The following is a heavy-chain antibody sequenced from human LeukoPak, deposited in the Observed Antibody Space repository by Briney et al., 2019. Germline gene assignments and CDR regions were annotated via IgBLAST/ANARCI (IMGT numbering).Heavy chain of an antibody. J-gene: IGHJ4*02. CDR3: ARDMIMGGPPDYLDY. V-gene: IGHV3-30*04. Sequence: GRSLRLSCTTSGFIFNRHAFYWVRQAPGKGLEWVAVIGYDGIHKYYADSVKGRFTISRDDSKYTLYLQMDSLRTEDTAVYYCARDMIMGGPPDYLDYWGQGTLVTVSS. CDR2: IGYDGIHK. D-gene: IGHD3-22*01. CDR1: GFIFNRHA.